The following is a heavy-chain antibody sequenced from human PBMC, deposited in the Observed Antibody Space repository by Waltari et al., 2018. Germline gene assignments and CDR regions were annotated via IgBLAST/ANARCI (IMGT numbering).Heavy chain of an antibody. V-gene: IGHV1-18*01. CDR3: ARDDVDSSNFGGF. CDR1: GYIFSNYG. CDR2: ISGYNGDT. J-gene: IGHJ4*02. Sequence: QIQLVQSGAEVKKPGASVKVSCKASGYIFSNYGITWVRQAPGQGLEWMGWISGYNGDTKYEQGLQGRVTMTTDTSTTTAYMEIRVLRYDDTAVYYCARDDVDSSNFGGFWGQGTVVTVSS. D-gene: IGHD6-13*01.